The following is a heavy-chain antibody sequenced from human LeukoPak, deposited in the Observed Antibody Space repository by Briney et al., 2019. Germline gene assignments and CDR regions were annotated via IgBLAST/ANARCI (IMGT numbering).Heavy chain of an antibody. CDR1: GFTFDDYA. D-gene: IGHD5-12*01. J-gene: IGHJ4*02. V-gene: IGHV3-9*01. Sequence: GGSLRLSCAVSGFTFDDYAMHWVRQAPGKGLEWVSGISWNSGSIGYADSVKGRFTISRDNAKNSLYLQMNSLRAEDTALYYCAKGVEMATILARFDYWGQGTLVTVSS. CDR3: AKGVEMATILARFDY. CDR2: ISWNSGSI.